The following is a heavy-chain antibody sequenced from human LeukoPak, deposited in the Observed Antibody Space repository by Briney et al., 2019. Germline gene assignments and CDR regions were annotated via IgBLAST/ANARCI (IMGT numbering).Heavy chain of an antibody. CDR3: ARGKEAFDI. CDR2: IYYSGST. CDR1: GGYIRSYY. Sequence: PSETLSLTCTVSGGYIRSYYWSWIRQPPGKGLEWIGYIYYSGSTNYNPSLKSRVTISVDTSKNRFSLKLSSVTAADTAVYYCARGKEAFDIWGQGTMVTVSS. V-gene: IGHV4-59*01. J-gene: IGHJ3*02.